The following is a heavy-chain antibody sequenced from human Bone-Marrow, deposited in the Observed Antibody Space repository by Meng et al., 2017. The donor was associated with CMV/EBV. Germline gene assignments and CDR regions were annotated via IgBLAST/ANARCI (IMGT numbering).Heavy chain of an antibody. D-gene: IGHD2-2*01. CDR3: ARHTTHCSSTSCYRGPNWFDP. CDR2: IYPGDSDT. J-gene: IGHJ5*02. V-gene: IGHV5-51*01. Sequence: GESLKISCKGSGYSFTSYWIGWVRQMPGKGLEWMGIIYPGDSDTRYSPSFQGQVTISADKSISTAYLQWSSLKASDTATYYCARHTTHCSSTSCYRGPNWFDPWGQGTLVTGSS. CDR1: GYSFTSYW.